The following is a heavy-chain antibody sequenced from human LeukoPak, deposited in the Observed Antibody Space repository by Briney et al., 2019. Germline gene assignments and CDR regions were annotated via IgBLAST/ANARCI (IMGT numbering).Heavy chain of an antibody. V-gene: IGHV1-46*01. CDR2: INPSGGST. J-gene: IGHJ2*01. CDR1: GYTFTSYY. Sequence: ASVKVSCKASGYTFTSYYMHWVRQAPGQGLEWRGIINPSGGSTSYAQKFQGRVTMTRDTSTSTVYMELSSLRSEDTAVYYCARVRPDWYFDLWGRGTLVTVSS. CDR3: ARVRPDWYFDL.